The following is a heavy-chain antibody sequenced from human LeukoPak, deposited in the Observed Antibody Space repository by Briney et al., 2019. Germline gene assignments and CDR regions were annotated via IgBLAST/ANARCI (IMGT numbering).Heavy chain of an antibody. V-gene: IGHV4-39*01. D-gene: IGHD3-3*01. CDR3: ARLVPWSGYAFDI. CDR2: IYYSGST. Sequence: SETLSLTCTVSGGSISSSSYYWGWLRQPPGKGLEWIGSIYYSGSTYYNPSLKSRVTISVDTSKNQFSLKLSSVTAADTAVYYCARLVPWSGYAFDIWGQGTMVTVSS. CDR1: GGSISSSSYY. J-gene: IGHJ3*02.